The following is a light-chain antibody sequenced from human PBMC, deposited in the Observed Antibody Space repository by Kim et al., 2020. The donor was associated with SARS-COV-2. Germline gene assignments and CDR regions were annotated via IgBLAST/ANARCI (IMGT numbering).Light chain of an antibody. V-gene: IGLV2-14*03. Sequence: QSITISVTGTSSDVGGYNYVSWYQQHPGKAPKLMIYDVSNRPSGVSNRFSGSKSGNTASLTISGLQAEDEADYYCSSYTSSSTLEVFGTGTKVTVL. CDR3: SSYTSSSTLEV. CDR1: SSDVGGYNY. J-gene: IGLJ1*01. CDR2: DVS.